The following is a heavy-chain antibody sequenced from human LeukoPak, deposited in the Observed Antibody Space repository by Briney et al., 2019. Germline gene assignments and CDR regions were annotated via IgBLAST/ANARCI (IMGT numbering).Heavy chain of an antibody. D-gene: IGHD3/OR15-3a*01. J-gene: IGHJ5*02. Sequence: SQTLSLTCTVSGGSISSSLYHWGWIRQSPGKNLEWLGSIYYTGTTHYNPSLKSRVTISVDTSKNQFSLNLSSVTAADTAVYYCARQEIGLRSFDPWGQGTLVTVSS. CDR3: ARQEIGLRSFDP. CDR1: GGSISSSLYH. V-gene: IGHV4-39*01. CDR2: IYYTGTT.